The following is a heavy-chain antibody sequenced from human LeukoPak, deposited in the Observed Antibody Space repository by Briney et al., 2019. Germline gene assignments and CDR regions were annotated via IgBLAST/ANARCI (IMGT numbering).Heavy chain of an antibody. CDR3: ARVGEGYCTNGVCYTVDY. Sequence: GGSLRLSCAASGFTFSSYAMHWVRQAPGKGLEWVAVISYDGSNKYYADSVKGRFTISRDNSKNTLYLQMNSLRAEDTAVCYCARVGEGYCTNGVCYTVDYWGQGTLVTVSS. D-gene: IGHD2-8*01. J-gene: IGHJ4*02. CDR2: ISYDGSNK. V-gene: IGHV3-30-3*01. CDR1: GFTFSSYA.